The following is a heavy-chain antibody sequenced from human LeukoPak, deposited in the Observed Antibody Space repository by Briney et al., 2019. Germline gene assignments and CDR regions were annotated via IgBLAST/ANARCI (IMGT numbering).Heavy chain of an antibody. V-gene: IGHV3-23*01. CDR1: GGSFSGYY. D-gene: IGHD6-19*01. J-gene: IGHJ4*02. CDR2: ISGSGTTT. CDR3: AKVRVGDSSGWYSTDY. Sequence: PSETLSLTCAVYGGSFSGYYWSWVRQAPGKGLEWVSAISGSGTTTYYAQSAKGRFTISRDNSKNMLYLQMNSLRAEDTAVYYCAKVRVGDSSGWYSTDYWGQGTLVTVSS.